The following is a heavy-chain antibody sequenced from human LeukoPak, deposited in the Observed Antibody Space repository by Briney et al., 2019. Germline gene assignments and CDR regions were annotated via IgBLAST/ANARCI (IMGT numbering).Heavy chain of an antibody. CDR3: AKQAGGSGSYYYY. V-gene: IGHV3-23*01. CDR2: ISGSGGST. CDR1: GFTFSSYA. Sequence: GGSLRLSCAASGFTFSSYAMTWVRQAAGKGLEWVSAISGSGGSTYYADSVKGRFTISRDNSKNTLYLQMSSLRAEDTAVYYCAKQAGGSGSYYYYWGQGTLVTVSS. D-gene: IGHD3-10*01. J-gene: IGHJ4*02.